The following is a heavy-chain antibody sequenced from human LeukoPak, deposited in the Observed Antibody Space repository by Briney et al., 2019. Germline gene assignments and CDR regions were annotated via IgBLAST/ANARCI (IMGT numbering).Heavy chain of an antibody. V-gene: IGHV3-48*01. Sequence: PGGSLRLSCAASGFTFRSYSMNWVRQAPGKGLEWVSYISSSSSTIYYADSVKGRFTISRDNAKNSLYLQMNSLRAEDTAVYYCARGGLKYNWNYDGAFDIWGQGTMVTVSS. CDR3: ARGGLKYNWNYDGAFDI. CDR1: GFTFRSYS. J-gene: IGHJ3*02. CDR2: ISSSSSTI. D-gene: IGHD1-7*01.